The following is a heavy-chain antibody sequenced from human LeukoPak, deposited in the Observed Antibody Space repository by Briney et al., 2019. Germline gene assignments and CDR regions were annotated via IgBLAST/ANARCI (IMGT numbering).Heavy chain of an antibody. CDR3: AKHRSYYGSGSPSMDV. CDR2: INGSGGSI. J-gene: IGHJ6*02. V-gene: IGHV3-23*01. Sequence: GGSLRLSCAASGFTLSSYAMSWVRQAPGKGLEWVSVINGSGGSIYYADSVKGRFTISRDNSKNTLYLQMNTLRAEDAAVYYCAKHRSYYGSGSPSMDVWVQGTTVTVSS. D-gene: IGHD3-10*01. CDR1: GFTLSSYA.